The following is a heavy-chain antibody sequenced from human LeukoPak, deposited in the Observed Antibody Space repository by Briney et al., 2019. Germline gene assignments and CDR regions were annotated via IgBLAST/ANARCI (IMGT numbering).Heavy chain of an antibody. Sequence: ASVKVSCKASGYTFTGYYMHWVRQAPGQGLEWMGWINPNSGGTNYAQKLQGRVTMTTDTSTSTAYMELRSLRSDDTAVYYCARDGDIVAPDFDYWGQGTLVTVSS. CDR3: ARDGDIVAPDFDY. CDR1: GYTFTGYY. V-gene: IGHV1-2*02. D-gene: IGHD5-12*01. CDR2: INPNSGGT. J-gene: IGHJ4*02.